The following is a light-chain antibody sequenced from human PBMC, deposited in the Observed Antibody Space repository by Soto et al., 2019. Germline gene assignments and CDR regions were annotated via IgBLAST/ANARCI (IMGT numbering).Light chain of an antibody. V-gene: IGLV2-14*03. CDR1: SSEVGGYNY. J-gene: IGLJ1*01. Sequence: QSALTQPASVSGSPGQSITISCTGTSSEVGGYNYVSWYQHHPGKAPKLMIFDVSNRPSGVSNRFSGSKSGNTASLTISGLQPEDEADYYCSSYTTSNTRQIVFGTGTKLTVL. CDR2: DVS. CDR3: SSYTTSNTRQIV.